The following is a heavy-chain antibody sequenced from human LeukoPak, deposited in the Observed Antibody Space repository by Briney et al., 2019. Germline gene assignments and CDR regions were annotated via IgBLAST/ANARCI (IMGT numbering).Heavy chain of an antibody. CDR3: ASPYDSELVSFGFDY. CDR2: ISAYNGNT. Sequence: GASVKVSCKASGYTFTSYGISWVRQAPGQGLEWMGWISAYNGNTNYAQKLQGRVTMTTDTSTSTAYMELRSLRSDDTAVYYCASPYDSELVSFGFDYWGQGTLVTVSS. D-gene: IGHD3-22*01. CDR1: GYTFTSYG. J-gene: IGHJ4*02. V-gene: IGHV1-18*01.